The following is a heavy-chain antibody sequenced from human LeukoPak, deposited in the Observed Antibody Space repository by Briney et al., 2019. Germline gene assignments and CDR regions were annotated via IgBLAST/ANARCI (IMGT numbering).Heavy chain of an antibody. J-gene: IGHJ4*02. V-gene: IGHV3-23*01. D-gene: IGHD4-17*01. CDR2: ISGSGGST. Sequence: GGSLRLSCAASGFTFSSYAMSWVRRAPGKGLEWVSAISGSGGSTSYADSGKGRFTISRDNSKNTLYLQMNSLRAEDTAVYYCAKQPVPYGDQYYFDYWGQGTLVTVSS. CDR1: GFTFSSYA. CDR3: AKQPVPYGDQYYFDY.